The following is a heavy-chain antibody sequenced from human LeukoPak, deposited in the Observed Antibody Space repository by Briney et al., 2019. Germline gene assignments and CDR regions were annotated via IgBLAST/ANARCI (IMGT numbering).Heavy chain of an antibody. CDR3: ARMGGDYFDH. D-gene: IGHD3-16*01. CDR1: GGTFSSYA. Sequence: ASVKVSCKASGGTFSSYAISWVRQAPGQGLEWMGGIIPIFGTANYAQKFQGRVTITTDESTSTAYMELSSLRSEDTAVYYCARMGGDYFDHWGQGTLVTVSS. V-gene: IGHV1-69*05. CDR2: IIPIFGTA. J-gene: IGHJ4*02.